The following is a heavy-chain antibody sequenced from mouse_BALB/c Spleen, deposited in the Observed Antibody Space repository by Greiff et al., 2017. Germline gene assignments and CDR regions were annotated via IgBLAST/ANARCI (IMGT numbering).Heavy chain of an antibody. V-gene: IGHV14-3*02. Sequence: VQLQQSGAELVKPGASVKLSCTASGFNIQDTYMHWVKQRPEQGLEWIGRIDPANGNTKYDPKFQGKATITADTSSNTAYLQLSSLTSEDTAVYYCARSGGVQRAYWGQGTLVTVSA. CDR2: IDPANGNT. J-gene: IGHJ3*01. CDR1: GFNIQDTY. CDR3: ARSGGVQRAY. D-gene: IGHD3-1*01.